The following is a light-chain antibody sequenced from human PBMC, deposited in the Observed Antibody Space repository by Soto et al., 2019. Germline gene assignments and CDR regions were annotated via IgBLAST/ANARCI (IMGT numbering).Light chain of an antibody. CDR1: STDVGGYNA. CDR2: EVS. Sequence: QSVLSQPASVSGSPGQTITISCTGTSTDVGGYNAVSWYQHHPGKAPKLVIYEVSNRPSGVSNRFSGSKSGNTASLTISGLQAEDEADYYCSSYTSSSTLDVFGTGTKVTVL. J-gene: IGLJ1*01. CDR3: SSYTSSSTLDV. V-gene: IGLV2-14*01.